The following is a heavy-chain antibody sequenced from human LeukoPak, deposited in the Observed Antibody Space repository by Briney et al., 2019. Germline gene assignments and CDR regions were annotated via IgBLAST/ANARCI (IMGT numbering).Heavy chain of an antibody. Sequence: GGSLRLSCAASGFTFDDYAMHWVRQAPGKGLEWVSLISWDGGSTYYADSVKGRFTISRDNSKNSLYLQMNSLRAEDTALYYCAKPASDYYDSSGYYFDYWGQGTLVTVSS. V-gene: IGHV3-43D*03. J-gene: IGHJ4*02. CDR1: GFTFDDYA. CDR3: AKPASDYYDSSGYYFDY. CDR2: ISWDGGST. D-gene: IGHD3-22*01.